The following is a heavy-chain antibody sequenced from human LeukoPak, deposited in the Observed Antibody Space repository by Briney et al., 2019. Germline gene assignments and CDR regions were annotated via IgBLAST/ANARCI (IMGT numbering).Heavy chain of an antibody. CDR1: GYSISSDYY. Sequence: SETLSLTCTVSGYSISSDYYWGWIRPPPGKGLEWIGSIHHSGRTYYNPSLKSRVTISVDTSKNQFSLKLSSVTAADTAVYYCARDHLANLASRLFDPWGQGTLVTVSS. CDR2: IHHSGRT. V-gene: IGHV4-38-2*02. D-gene: IGHD3-3*01. J-gene: IGHJ5*02. CDR3: ARDHLANLASRLFDP.